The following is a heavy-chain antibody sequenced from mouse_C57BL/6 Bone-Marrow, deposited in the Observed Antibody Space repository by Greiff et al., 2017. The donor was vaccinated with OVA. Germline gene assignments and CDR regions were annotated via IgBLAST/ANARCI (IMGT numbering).Heavy chain of an antibody. Sequence: DVHLVESGGDLVKPGGSLKLSCAASGFTFSSYGMSWVRQTPDKRLEWVATISSGGSYTYYPDSVKGRFTISRDNAKNTLYLQMSSLKSEDTAMYYCARGQLRAYWGQGTLVTVSA. CDR1: GFTFSSYG. J-gene: IGHJ3*01. CDR2: ISSGGSYT. CDR3: ARGQLRAY. D-gene: IGHD3-2*02. V-gene: IGHV5-6*01.